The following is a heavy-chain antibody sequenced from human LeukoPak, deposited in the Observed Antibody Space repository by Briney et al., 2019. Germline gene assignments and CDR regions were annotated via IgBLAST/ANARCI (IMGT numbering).Heavy chain of an antibody. CDR3: ARVRGQLGELSYYFDY. Sequence: SVKVSCKASGGTFSSYAISWVRQAPGQGLEWMGGIIPIFGTANYAQKFQGRVTITADESTSTAYMELSSLRSEDTAVYYCARVRGQLGELSYYFDYWGQGTLVTISS. D-gene: IGHD3-10*01. CDR2: IIPIFGTA. J-gene: IGHJ4*02. V-gene: IGHV1-69*13. CDR1: GGTFSSYA.